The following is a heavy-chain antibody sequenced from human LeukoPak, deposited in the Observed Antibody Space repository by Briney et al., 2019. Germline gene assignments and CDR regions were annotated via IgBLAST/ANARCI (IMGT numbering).Heavy chain of an antibody. D-gene: IGHD3-10*01. CDR2: ISHTEGT. J-gene: IGHJ1*01. CDR3: ARIRCGHSGSVCYYH. Sequence: SETLSFTCGVFGVSINDYYWSWIRQSPGKGLEWIGEISHTEGTRYNPSLESRVTMSVGTSENQLSLKLIFVTAADTAVYYCARIRCGHSGSVCYYHWGPRGPWS. CDR1: GVSINDYY. V-gene: IGHV4-34*01.